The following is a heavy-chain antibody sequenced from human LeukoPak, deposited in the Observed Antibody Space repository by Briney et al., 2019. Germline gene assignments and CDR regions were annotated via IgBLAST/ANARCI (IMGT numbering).Heavy chain of an antibody. CDR2: IWYDGSNK. J-gene: IGHJ4*02. CDR3: ARDGYYYGSGSYPPFDY. CDR1: GLTFSSYG. Sequence: GGSLTLSCAASGLTFSSYGMHWVRQAPGKGLEWVAVIWYDGSNKYYADSVKGRFTISRDNSKNTLYLQMNSLRAEDTAVYYCARDGYYYGSGSYPPFDYWGQGTLVTVSS. D-gene: IGHD3-10*01. V-gene: IGHV3-33*01.